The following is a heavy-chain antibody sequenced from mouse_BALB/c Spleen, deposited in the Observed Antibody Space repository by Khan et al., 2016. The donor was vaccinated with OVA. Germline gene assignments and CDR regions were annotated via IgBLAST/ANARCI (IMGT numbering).Heavy chain of an antibody. CDR2: IWSDGTT. CDR1: GFSLTNYG. D-gene: IGHD2-10*01. Sequence: QVQLKESGPGLVAPSQSLSITCTISGFSLTNYGVHWVRQPPGKGLEWLVVIWSDGTTTYDSALKSRLTISKHNSKSQVFLKMDSLQTDDTAMYYCARQPYFHYYVMDYWGQGTSVTVSS. V-gene: IGHV2-6-1*01. CDR3: ARQPYFHYYVMDY. J-gene: IGHJ4*01.